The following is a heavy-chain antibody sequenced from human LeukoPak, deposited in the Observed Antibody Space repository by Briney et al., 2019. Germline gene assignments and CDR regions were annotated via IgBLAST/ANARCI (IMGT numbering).Heavy chain of an antibody. V-gene: IGHV1-69*05. Sequence: SVKVSCKASGGTFSSYAISWVRQAPGQGLEWMGRIIPIFGTANYAQKFQGRVAITTDESTSTAYMELSSLRSEDTAVYYCARTPPIFGVVISPFDYYYYYMDVWGKGTTVTVSS. D-gene: IGHD3-3*01. CDR2: IIPIFGTA. CDR3: ARTPPIFGVVISPFDYYYYYMDV. J-gene: IGHJ6*03. CDR1: GGTFSSYA.